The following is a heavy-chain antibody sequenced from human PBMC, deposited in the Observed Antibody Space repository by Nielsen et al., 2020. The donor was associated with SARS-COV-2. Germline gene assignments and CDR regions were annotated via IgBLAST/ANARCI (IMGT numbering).Heavy chain of an antibody. J-gene: IGHJ6*02. V-gene: IGHV3-11*04. Sequence: WIRQPPGKGLEWVSYISSSGSTIYYADSVKGRFTISRDNAKNSLYLQMNSLRAEDTAVYYCARSITIFGVVTAYYYYGMDVWGQGTTGTVSS. CDR2: ISSSGSTI. D-gene: IGHD3-3*01. CDR3: ARSITIFGVVTAYYYYGMDV.